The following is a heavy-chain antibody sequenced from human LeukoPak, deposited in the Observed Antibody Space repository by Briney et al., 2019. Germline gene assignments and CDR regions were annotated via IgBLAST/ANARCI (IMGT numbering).Heavy chain of an antibody. J-gene: IGHJ4*02. D-gene: IGHD7-27*01. CDR3: ARGTGWPHFDY. CDR2: IYYSGST. CDR1: GGSISSGDYY. Sequence: PSQTLSLTCTVSGGSISSGDYYWSWIRQPPGKGLEWIGYIYYSGSTYYNPSLKSRITISPDTSKNQFSLQLNSVTPDDTAVYYCARGTGWPHFDYWGQGILVTVSS. V-gene: IGHV4-30-4*08.